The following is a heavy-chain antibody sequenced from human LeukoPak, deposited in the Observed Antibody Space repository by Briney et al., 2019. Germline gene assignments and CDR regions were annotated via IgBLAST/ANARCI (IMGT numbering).Heavy chain of an antibody. D-gene: IGHD6-6*01. CDR1: GGSISSYY. CDR3: ARGLKEYSHSYYYYMDV. J-gene: IGHJ6*03. V-gene: IGHV4-59*01. Sequence: SETLSLTCTFTGGSISSYYWSWIRQPPGKGLEWIGYIYYSGSTNYNPSLKSRVTISVDTSKNQFSLKLSSVTAADTAVYYCARGLKEYSHSYYYYMDVWGKGTTVTVSS. CDR2: IYYSGST.